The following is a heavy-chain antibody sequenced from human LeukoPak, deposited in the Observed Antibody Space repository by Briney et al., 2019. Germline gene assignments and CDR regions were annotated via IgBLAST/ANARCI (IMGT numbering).Heavy chain of an antibody. Sequence: GGSLRLSCAASGFTLSSYAMSWVRQAPGKGLEWVSAISDSGNTYHADSVKGRFTTSRDSSKNTLFLQMNRLRPEDAAVYYCAKEEDYGWFDPWGQGTLVTVSS. CDR1: GFTLSSYA. CDR3: AKEEDYGWFDP. V-gene: IGHV3-23*01. J-gene: IGHJ5*02. D-gene: IGHD4-17*01. CDR2: ISDSGNT.